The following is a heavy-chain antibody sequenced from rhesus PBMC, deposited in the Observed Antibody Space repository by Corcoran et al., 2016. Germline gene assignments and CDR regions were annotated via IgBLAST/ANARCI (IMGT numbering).Heavy chain of an antibody. CDR2: LTSGGGST. V-gene: IGHV3S25*01. CDR1: GFTFSSYW. D-gene: IGHD1-26*01. CDR3: ANGAFKGNWNYPNFDY. J-gene: IGHJ4*01. Sequence: EVQLVESGGGLAKPGGSLRLSCAASGFTFSSYWMNWVRQAPGKGLEWVSALTSGGGSTYSADSVKGRFTISRDNSKNTLSLQMNSLRAEDTAVYYCANGAFKGNWNYPNFDYWGQGVLVTVSS.